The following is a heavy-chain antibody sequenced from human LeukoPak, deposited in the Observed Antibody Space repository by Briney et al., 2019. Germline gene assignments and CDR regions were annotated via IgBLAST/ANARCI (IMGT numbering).Heavy chain of an antibody. CDR2: IYYSGST. V-gene: IGHV4-59*01. CDR1: GGSISSYY. D-gene: IGHD6-13*01. CDR3: ARGGAAAGRSYVYYYYMDV. J-gene: IGHJ6*03. Sequence: PSETLSLTCTVSGGSISSYYWSWIRQPPGKGLEWIGYIYYSGSTNYNPSLKSRVTISVDTSKNQFSLKLSSVTAADTAVYYCARGGAAAGRSYVYYYYMDVWGKGTTVTISS.